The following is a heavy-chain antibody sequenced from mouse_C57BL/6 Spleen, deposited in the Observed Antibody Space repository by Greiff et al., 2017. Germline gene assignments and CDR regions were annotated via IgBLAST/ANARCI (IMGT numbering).Heavy chain of an antibody. CDR1: GYTFTSYW. Sequence: QVQLQQPGAELVKPGASVKVSCKASGYTFTSYWMPWVKQRPGQGLEWIGRLHPSDSDTNYNQKFKGKATFTVDKSSSTAYMQLSSLTSEDSAVYYWTIWGWNFDYWGQGTTLTVSS. CDR2: LHPSDSDT. D-gene: IGHD3-3*01. CDR3: TIWGWNFDY. V-gene: IGHV1-74*01. J-gene: IGHJ2*01.